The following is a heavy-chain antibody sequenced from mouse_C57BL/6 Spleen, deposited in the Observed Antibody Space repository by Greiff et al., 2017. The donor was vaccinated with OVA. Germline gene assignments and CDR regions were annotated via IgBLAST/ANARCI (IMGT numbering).Heavy chain of an antibody. CDR3: ARKVYYDYDRAMDY. J-gene: IGHJ4*01. V-gene: IGHV1-59*01. CDR1: GYTFPSYG. CDR2: IDPSDSYT. D-gene: IGHD2-4*01. Sequence: VQLKQPGAELVRPGTSVKLSCKASGYTFPSYGMHWVKQRPGQGLEWIGVIDPSDSYTNYNQKFKGKATLTVDTSSSTAYMQLSSLTSEDSAVYYCARKVYYDYDRAMDYWGQGTSVTVSS.